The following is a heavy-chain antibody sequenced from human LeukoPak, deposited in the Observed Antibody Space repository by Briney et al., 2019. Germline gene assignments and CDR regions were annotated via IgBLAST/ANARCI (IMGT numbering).Heavy chain of an antibody. CDR3: ARRRVGASDWYFDL. V-gene: IGHV4-59*08. Sequence: PSETLSLTCTVSGGSISSYDWSWTRQPPGKGLEWIAYFYYSGSTDYNPSLKSRVTISVDTSKNQFSLKLSSVTAADTAVYYCARRRVGASDWYFDLWGRGTLVTVSS. D-gene: IGHD1-26*01. CDR1: GGSISSYD. J-gene: IGHJ2*01. CDR2: FYYSGST.